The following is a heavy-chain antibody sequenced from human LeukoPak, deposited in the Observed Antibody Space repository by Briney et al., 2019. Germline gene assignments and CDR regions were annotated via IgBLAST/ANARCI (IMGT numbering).Heavy chain of an antibody. CDR1: GFTFSSYG. J-gene: IGHJ4*02. V-gene: IGHV3-30*02. CDR3: ARDFYDGFALDY. D-gene: IGHD2/OR15-2a*01. CDR2: IRYDGSIK. Sequence: GGSLRLSCAASGFTFSSYGMHWIRQAPGKGLEWVAFIRYDGSIKYYADSVKGRFTISRDNSKDTLYLQMDNLRAEDTGVYYCARDFYDGFALDYWGQGTLVTVSS.